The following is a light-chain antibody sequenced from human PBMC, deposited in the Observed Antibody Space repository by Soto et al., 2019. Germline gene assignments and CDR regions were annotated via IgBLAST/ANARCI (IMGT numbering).Light chain of an antibody. V-gene: IGLV2-8*01. CDR2: EVN. Sequence: QSALTQPPSASGSPGQSVAISCTGTSSDVGGYNYVSWYQQHPGKAPKLMIYEVNKRPSGVTERFSSSKSGNTSSLTVSGIQAEDEADYYCSSYAGSSNVVGTGTKLTVL. CDR3: SSYAGSSNV. J-gene: IGLJ1*01. CDR1: SSDVGGYNY.